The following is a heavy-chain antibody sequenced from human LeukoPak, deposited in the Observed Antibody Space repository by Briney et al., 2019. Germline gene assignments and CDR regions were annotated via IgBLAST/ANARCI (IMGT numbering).Heavy chain of an antibody. D-gene: IGHD6-6*01. CDR2: ISSSGSTI. CDR3: AKDTVIAAVYYLDN. J-gene: IGHJ4*02. Sequence: PGGSLRLSCAASGFTFSSYEMNWVRQAPGKGLEWVSYISSSGSTIYYADSVKGRFTISRDNFKNTLYLQMRSLRAEDTAVYYCAKDTVIAAVYYLDNWGQGTQVTVSS. V-gene: IGHV3-48*03. CDR1: GFTFSSYE.